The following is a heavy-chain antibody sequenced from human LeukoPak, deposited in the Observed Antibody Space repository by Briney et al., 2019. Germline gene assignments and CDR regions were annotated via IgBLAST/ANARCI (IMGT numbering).Heavy chain of an antibody. Sequence: GGSLRLSCAASGFTFDDYAMHWVRQAPGKGLEWVSGISWNSGSIGYADSVKGRFTISRDNAKNSLYLQMNSLRAEDTALYYCAKDISSGVAAAGTSWFDPWGQGTLVPVSS. CDR2: ISWNSGSI. J-gene: IGHJ5*02. V-gene: IGHV3-9*01. CDR1: GFTFDDYA. D-gene: IGHD6-13*01. CDR3: AKDISSGVAAAGTSWFDP.